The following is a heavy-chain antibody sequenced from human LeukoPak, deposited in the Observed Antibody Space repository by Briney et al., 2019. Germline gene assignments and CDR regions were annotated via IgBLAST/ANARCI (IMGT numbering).Heavy chain of an antibody. D-gene: IGHD6-19*01. V-gene: IGHV1-69*04. CDR1: GGTFSSYA. CDR2: IIPILGIA. CDR3: ARNSRAVAGYYGMDV. Sequence: GASVKVSCKASGGTFSSYAISWVRQAPGQGLEWMGRIIPILGIANYAQKFQGRVTITADKSTSTAYMELSSLRSEDTAVYYCARNSRAVAGYYGMDVWGQGTTVTVSS. J-gene: IGHJ6*02.